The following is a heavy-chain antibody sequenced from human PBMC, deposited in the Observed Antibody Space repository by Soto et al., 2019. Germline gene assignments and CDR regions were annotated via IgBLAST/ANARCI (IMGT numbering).Heavy chain of an antibody. D-gene: IGHD3-10*01. J-gene: IGHJ4*02. CDR2: ISGSGGST. Sequence: GGSLRLSCAASGFTFSSYAMSWVRQAPGKGLEWVSAISGSGGSTYYADSVKGRFTISRDNSKNTLYLQMNSLRAEDTAVYYCAKGRRWEFLRVRGVFDYWGQGTLVTVSS. CDR3: AKGRRWEFLRVRGVFDY. CDR1: GFTFSSYA. V-gene: IGHV3-23*01.